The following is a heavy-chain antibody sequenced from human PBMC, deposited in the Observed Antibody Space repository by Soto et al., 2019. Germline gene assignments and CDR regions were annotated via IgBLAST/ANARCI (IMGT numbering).Heavy chain of an antibody. CDR1: GGSIIRSDYY. J-gene: IGHJ4*02. V-gene: IGHV4-39*02. Sequence: QLQLQESGPGLVKPSETLSLTCSVSGGSIIRSDYYWGWVRLPPGKGLEWIGTIFYTGSADYNPSLRSRVSISMDTSKNNFSLRMTSVTAADTAVYYCARLPFMRASPRMAFDSWGQGTLVTVSS. D-gene: IGHD3-16*01. CDR2: IFYTGSA. CDR3: ARLPFMRASPRMAFDS.